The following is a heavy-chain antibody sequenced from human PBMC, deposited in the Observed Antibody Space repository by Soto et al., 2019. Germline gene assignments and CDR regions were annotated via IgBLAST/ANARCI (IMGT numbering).Heavy chain of an antibody. J-gene: IGHJ6*03. V-gene: IGHV3-48*02. CDR3: ARDLSWGSKWYYYMDV. D-gene: IGHD3-16*01. CDR1: GFTISGNA. CDR2: ISSSSTNI. Sequence: GGSLRLSCAASGFTISGNAMNWVRQAPGRGLEWVSYISSSSTNIHYADSVRGRFTISRDNAKNSLYLQMNSLRDEDTAVYRCARDLSWGSKWYYYMDVWGKGTTVTVSS.